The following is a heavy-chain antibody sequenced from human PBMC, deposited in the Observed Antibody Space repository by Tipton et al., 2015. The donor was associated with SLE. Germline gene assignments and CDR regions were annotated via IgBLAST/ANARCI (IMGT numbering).Heavy chain of an antibody. CDR2: INHIGST. CDR3: ARDGAARGDFDY. V-gene: IGHV4-39*07. Sequence: TLSLTCTVSGGSISSSSYYWSWIRQPPGKGLEWIGEINHIGSTNYNPSLKSRVTISVDTSKNQFSLKLSSVTAADTAVYYCARDGAARGDFDYWGQGTLVTVSS. J-gene: IGHJ4*02. CDR1: GGSISSSSYY. D-gene: IGHD6-6*01.